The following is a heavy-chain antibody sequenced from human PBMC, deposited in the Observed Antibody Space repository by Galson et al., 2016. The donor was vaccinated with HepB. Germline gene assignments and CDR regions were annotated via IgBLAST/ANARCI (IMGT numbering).Heavy chain of an antibody. J-gene: IGHJ2*01. V-gene: IGHV3-21*01. CDR2: ISSNGDFI. CDR3: ARDNSHCGRTSCIPTYRYFDL. CDR1: GISFSTFS. D-gene: IGHD2-2*01. Sequence: SLRLSCAASGISFSTFSMNWVRQAPGQGLEWLSSISSNGDFINYADSVKGRFTISRDNADNSLFLHMSSLRAEDTAICYCARDNSHCGRTSCIPTYRYFDLWGRGTLVTVSS.